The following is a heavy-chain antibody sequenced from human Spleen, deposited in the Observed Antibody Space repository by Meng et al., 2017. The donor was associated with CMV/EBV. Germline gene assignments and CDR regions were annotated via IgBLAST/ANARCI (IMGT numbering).Heavy chain of an antibody. Sequence: SETLSLTCTVSGGSISSSSYYWGWIRQPPGKGLEWIGSIYYSGSTYYNPSLKSRVTISVDTSKNQFSLKLSSVTAADTAVYYCARLAITTRAFDIWGQGTMVTVSS. CDR3: ARLAITTRAFDI. V-gene: IGHV4-39*07. J-gene: IGHJ3*02. D-gene: IGHD4-11*01. CDR1: GGSISSSSYY. CDR2: IYYSGST.